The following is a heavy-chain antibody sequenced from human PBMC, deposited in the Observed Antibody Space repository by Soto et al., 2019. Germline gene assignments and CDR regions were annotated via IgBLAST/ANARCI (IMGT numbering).Heavy chain of an antibody. V-gene: IGHV6-1*01. D-gene: IGHD3-10*01. J-gene: IGHJ3*01. Sequence: QGQPQQSGPGLVKPSQTLSLTCAISGDSVSSDITSWNWIRQSPSRGLEWLGRTYYRPKWFHDYAASVKSRITINPDTSKNQFSLELNSMTPEDTAVYYCARGNALDVWGQGTVVTVSS. CDR2: TYYRPKWFH. CDR1: GDSVSSDITS. CDR3: ARGNALDV.